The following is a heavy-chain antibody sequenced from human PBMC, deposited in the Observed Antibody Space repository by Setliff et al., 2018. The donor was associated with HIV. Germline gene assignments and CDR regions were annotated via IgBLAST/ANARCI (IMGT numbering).Heavy chain of an antibody. D-gene: IGHD5-18*01. J-gene: IGHJ5*02. V-gene: IGHV1-46*01. CDR3: ARGGLGSSFGYDRFDP. CDR1: GYTFTSYY. Sequence: GASVKVSCKASGYTFTSYYMHWVRQAPGQGLEWMGIINPSGGSTNYAQKFEGRVAMTADTSTNNVHMYLSSLRSEDTAIYYCARGGLGSSFGYDRFDPWGQGTPVTVSS. CDR2: INPSGGST.